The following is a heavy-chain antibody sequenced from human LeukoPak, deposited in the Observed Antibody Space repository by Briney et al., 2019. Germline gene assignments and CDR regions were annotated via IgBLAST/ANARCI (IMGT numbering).Heavy chain of an antibody. V-gene: IGHV3-66*01. J-gene: IGHJ4*02. Sequence: GGSLRLSCAASGFTVSSNYMSWCRQVPGKGLGWVSVIYNSGRTYYADSVKGRFTISRDNSKNTVYLQMNSLRAEDTAVYYCARESNSGYYLSYWGQGTLVTVSS. D-gene: IGHD3-22*01. CDR3: ARESNSGYYLSY. CDR2: IYNSGRT. CDR1: GFTVSSNY.